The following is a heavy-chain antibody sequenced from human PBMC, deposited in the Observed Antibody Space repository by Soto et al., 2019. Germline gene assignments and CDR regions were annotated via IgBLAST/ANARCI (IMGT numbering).Heavy chain of an antibody. CDR2: ISYDGSNK. CDR1: GFTFSSYG. J-gene: IGHJ6*02. V-gene: IGHV3-30*18. Sequence: PGGSLRLSCAASGFTFSSYGMHWVRQAPGKGLEWVAVISYDGSNKYYADSVKGRFTISRDNSKNTLYLQMNSLRAEDTAVYYCAKDLMIVVKTYGMDVWGQGATVTVSS. D-gene: IGHD3-22*01. CDR3: AKDLMIVVKTYGMDV.